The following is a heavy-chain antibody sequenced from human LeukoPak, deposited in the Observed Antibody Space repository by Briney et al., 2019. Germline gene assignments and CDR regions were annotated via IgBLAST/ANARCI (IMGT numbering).Heavy chain of an antibody. V-gene: IGHV3-21*01. D-gene: IGHD5-18*01. Sequence: GASLRLSCAAYGSTLSSHSMGWVRLAPGEGLEWVSSISSSSYIYYADSVKGRFTISRDNAKNSLYLQMNSLRAEDTAVYYCAGSEYSYGYGFAYWGQGTLVTVSS. J-gene: IGHJ4*02. CDR3: AGSEYSYGYGFAY. CDR2: ISSSSYI. CDR1: GSTLSSHS.